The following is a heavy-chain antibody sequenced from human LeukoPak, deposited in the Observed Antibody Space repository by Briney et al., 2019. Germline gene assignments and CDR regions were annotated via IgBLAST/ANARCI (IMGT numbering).Heavy chain of an antibody. D-gene: IGHD4-17*01. CDR2: IYYSGST. CDR3: ARDWATVTELDY. Sequence: SETLSLTCTVSGGSISSSSYYWGWIRQPPGRGLEWIGSIYYSGSTYYNPSLKSRVTISVDTSKNQFSLKMSSVTAADTAVYYCARDWATVTELDYWGQGTLVTVSS. J-gene: IGHJ4*02. V-gene: IGHV4-39*02. CDR1: GGSISSSSYY.